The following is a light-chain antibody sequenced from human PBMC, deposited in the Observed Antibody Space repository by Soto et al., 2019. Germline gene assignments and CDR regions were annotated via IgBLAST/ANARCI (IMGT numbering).Light chain of an antibody. CDR2: AAS. CDR1: QSISNY. Sequence: DLQMTQSPSSLSASVGDRVTITCRASQSISNYLNWYQQKPGKAPKVLIYAASSLQSGVPSRFSGRGSGTDFTLTISSLQPEDFATYYCQHSNRTPWTFGQGTKVDVK. J-gene: IGKJ1*01. V-gene: IGKV1-39*01. CDR3: QHSNRTPWT.